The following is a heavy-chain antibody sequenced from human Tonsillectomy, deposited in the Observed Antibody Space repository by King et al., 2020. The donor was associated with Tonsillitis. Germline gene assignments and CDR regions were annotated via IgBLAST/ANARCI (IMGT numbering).Heavy chain of an antibody. J-gene: IGHJ6*02. V-gene: IGHV3-7*01. Sequence: VQLVESGGGLVQPGGSLRLSCAASGFTFSSYWMSWVRQAPGKGLEWVANIKRDGSEKYYVDSVKGRFTISRDNAKNSLYLQMNSLRAEDTAVYYCARGLGAGYYDSTVWAGGMDVWGQGTTVTVSS. D-gene: IGHD3-22*01. CDR3: ARGLGAGYYDSTVWAGGMDV. CDR2: IKRDGSEK. CDR1: GFTFSSYW.